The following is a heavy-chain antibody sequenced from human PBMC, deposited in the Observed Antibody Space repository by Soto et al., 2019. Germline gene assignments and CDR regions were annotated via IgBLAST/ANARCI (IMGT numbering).Heavy chain of an antibody. D-gene: IGHD3-22*01. CDR2: INHSGST. Sequence: SETLSLTCAVYGGSFSGYYWSWIRQPPGKGLEWIGEINHSGSTNYNPSLKSRVTISVDTSKNQFSLKLSSVTAADTAVYYCARGRHSSSGYSGYYYYYGMDVWGQGTTVT. CDR1: GGSFSGYY. J-gene: IGHJ6*02. CDR3: ARGRHSSSGYSGYYYYYGMDV. V-gene: IGHV4-34*01.